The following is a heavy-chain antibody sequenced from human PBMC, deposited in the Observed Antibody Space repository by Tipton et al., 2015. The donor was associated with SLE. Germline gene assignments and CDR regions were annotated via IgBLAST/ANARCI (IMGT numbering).Heavy chain of an antibody. J-gene: IGHJ6*02. D-gene: IGHD4-17*01. CDR2: IYSGGST. Sequence: SLRLSCAASGFTVSSNYMSWVRQAPGKGLEWVSVIYSGGSTYYADSVKGRFTISRDNSKNTLYLQMNSLRAEDTAVYYCARADGDYANYYYGMDVWGQGTTVTVSS. V-gene: IGHV3-66*01. CDR3: ARADGDYANYYYGMDV. CDR1: GFTVSSNY.